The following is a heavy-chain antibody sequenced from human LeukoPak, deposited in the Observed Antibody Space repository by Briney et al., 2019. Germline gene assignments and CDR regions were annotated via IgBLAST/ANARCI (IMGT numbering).Heavy chain of an antibody. V-gene: IGHV4-59*08. J-gene: IGHJ4*02. CDR1: GGSLSNYY. CDR3: ARHECGGSCYPEDY. D-gene: IGHD2-15*01. CDR2: IYYTGNT. Sequence: SETLSLTCTVSGGSLSNYYWSWIRQSPGKGLEWIGYIYYTGNTNYNPSLESRVIISVDTSKNQFSLKLSSVTAADTAVYYCARHECGGSCYPEDYWGQGTLVTVSS.